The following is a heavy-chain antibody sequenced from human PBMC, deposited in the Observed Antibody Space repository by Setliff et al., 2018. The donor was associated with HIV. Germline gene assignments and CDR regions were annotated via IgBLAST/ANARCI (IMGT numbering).Heavy chain of an antibody. CDR2: ISSSSYYI. V-gene: IGHV3-21*01. J-gene: IGHJ4*02. Sequence: GGSLRLSCAASGFTFSSYTMNWVRQAPGKGLKWVSSISSSSYYIYYADSVKGRFTISRDNAKNSLFLQMNSLRAEDTAVYYCASIELAAMVPVDYWGQGTLVTVSS. CDR1: GFTFSSYT. D-gene: IGHD5-18*01. CDR3: ASIELAAMVPVDY.